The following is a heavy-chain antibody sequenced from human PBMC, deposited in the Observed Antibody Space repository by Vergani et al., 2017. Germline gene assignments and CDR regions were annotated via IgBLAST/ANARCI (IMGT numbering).Heavy chain of an antibody. V-gene: IGHV3-21*04. Sequence: EVQLVESGGGLVQPGGSLRLSCAASGFTFSSYSMNWVRQAPGKGLEWVSSISSSSSYIYYADSVKGRFTISRDNAKNSLYLQMNSLRAEDTAVYYCAKDRSITMISPRGYYYGMDVWGQGTTVTVSS. D-gene: IGHD3-22*01. J-gene: IGHJ6*02. CDR3: AKDRSITMISPRGYYYGMDV. CDR1: GFTFSSYS. CDR2: ISSSSSYI.